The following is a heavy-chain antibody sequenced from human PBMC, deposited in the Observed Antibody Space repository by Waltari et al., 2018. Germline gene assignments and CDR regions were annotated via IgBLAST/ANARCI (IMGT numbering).Heavy chain of an antibody. V-gene: IGHV3-7*01. Sequence: EVQLVESGGGLVQPGGCLRLSCAASGFNFNTYWMKWIRQAPGKGLEWVANINPDGSQKFYVDSVKGRFTVSRDNAQNSLYLQMNNLRAEDSAVYYCTTLARGESGDYWGQGTLVTVSS. CDR2: INPDGSQK. D-gene: IGHD3-10*01. CDR1: GFNFNTYW. CDR3: TTLARGESGDY. J-gene: IGHJ4*02.